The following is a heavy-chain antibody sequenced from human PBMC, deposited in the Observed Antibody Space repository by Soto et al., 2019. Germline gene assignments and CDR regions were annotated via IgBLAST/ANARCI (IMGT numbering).Heavy chain of an antibody. Sequence: QVQLVDSGGGVVQPGRSLRLSCAASGFTFSNYGMHWVRQAPGKGLEWVAFISYHGSDKNYADSVKGRFTISRDNSKNTFYLQTNSLRADDTAVYYCANDGTSGGTYFDYWGQGTLVTVPS. CDR3: ANDGTSGGTYFDY. J-gene: IGHJ4*02. V-gene: IGHV3-30*18. CDR1: GFTFSNYG. CDR2: ISYHGSDK.